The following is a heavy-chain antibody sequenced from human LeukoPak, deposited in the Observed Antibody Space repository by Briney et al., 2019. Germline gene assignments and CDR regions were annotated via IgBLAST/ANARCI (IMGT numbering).Heavy chain of an antibody. Sequence: SVKVSCTASGGTFSSYAISWVRQAPGQGLEWMGRIIPILGIANYAQTFQGRVTITADKSTSTAYMELSSLRSEDTAVYYCAREPRDYDILTGYLHPYYFDYWGQGTLVTVSS. CDR3: AREPRDYDILTGYLHPYYFDY. J-gene: IGHJ4*02. CDR1: GGTFSSYA. D-gene: IGHD3-9*01. CDR2: IIPILGIA. V-gene: IGHV1-69*04.